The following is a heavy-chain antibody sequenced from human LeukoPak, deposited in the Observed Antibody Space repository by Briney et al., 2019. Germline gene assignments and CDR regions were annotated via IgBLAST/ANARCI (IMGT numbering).Heavy chain of an antibody. V-gene: IGHV1-2*02. J-gene: IGHJ4*02. Sequence: ASVTVSCKASGYTFTDYYIHWVRQAPGQGLEWMGWIDPKSGGTRYAQKFQGRVTMTRDTSISTAYMELSRLSSDDTAVFYCTRLFLERSQNHDYWGQGTLVTASS. D-gene: IGHD3-3*01. CDR3: TRLFLERSQNHDY. CDR2: IDPKSGGT. CDR1: GYTFTDYY.